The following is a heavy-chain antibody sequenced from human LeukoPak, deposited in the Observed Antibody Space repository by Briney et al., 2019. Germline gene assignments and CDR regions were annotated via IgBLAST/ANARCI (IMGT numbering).Heavy chain of an antibody. CDR3: AKVAITMVRTDHYYMDV. CDR1: GFTFSSYG. D-gene: IGHD3-10*01. CDR2: IRYDGSNK. J-gene: IGHJ6*03. Sequence: GGSLRLSCAASGFTFSSYGMHWVRQAPGKGLEWVAFIRYDGSNKYYADSVKGRFTISRDNSKNTLYLQMNSLRAEDTAVYYCAKVAITMVRTDHYYMDVWGKGTTVTISS. V-gene: IGHV3-30*02.